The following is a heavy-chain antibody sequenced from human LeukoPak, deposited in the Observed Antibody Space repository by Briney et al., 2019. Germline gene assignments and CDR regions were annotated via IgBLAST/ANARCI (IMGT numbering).Heavy chain of an antibody. CDR2: IWYDGSNK. CDR3: ASASDYYDSPLGY. Sequence: PGRSLRLSCAASGFTFSSYSMHWVRQAPGKGLEWVSVIWYDGSNKYYADSVKGRFTISRDNSKNTLYLQMNSLRAEDTAVYYCASASDYYDSPLGYWGQGTLVTVSS. CDR1: GFTFSSYS. V-gene: IGHV3-33*01. D-gene: IGHD3-22*01. J-gene: IGHJ4*02.